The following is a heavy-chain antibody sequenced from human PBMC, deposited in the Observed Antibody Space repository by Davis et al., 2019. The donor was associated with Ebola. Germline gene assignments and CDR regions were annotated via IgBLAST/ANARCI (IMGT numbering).Heavy chain of an antibody. Sequence: MPSETLSLTCTVSGGSISSGGYYWSWIRQHPGKGLEWIGYIYHSGSTYYNPSLKSRVTISVDTSKNQFSLKLSSVTAADTAVYYCARGLGDFLTGYPLYYYYGMDVWGQGTTVTVSS. CDR3: ARGLGDFLTGYPLYYYYGMDV. CDR2: IYHSGST. V-gene: IGHV4-31*03. CDR1: GGSISSGGYY. D-gene: IGHD3-9*01. J-gene: IGHJ6*02.